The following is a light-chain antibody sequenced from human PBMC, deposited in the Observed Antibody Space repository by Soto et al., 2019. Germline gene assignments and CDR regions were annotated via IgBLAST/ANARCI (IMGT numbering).Light chain of an antibody. V-gene: IGKV3-15*01. CDR2: GAS. CDR3: QQYNNWPPLT. J-gene: IGKJ4*01. CDR1: QSVSSN. Sequence: EIVMTQSPATLSVSPGERATLSCRASQSVSSNLAWYQQKPGQAHRLLIYGASTRATGIPARFSGSGSGTEFTLTISSLQSEDFAVYYCQQYNNWPPLTSGGGTKVEIK.